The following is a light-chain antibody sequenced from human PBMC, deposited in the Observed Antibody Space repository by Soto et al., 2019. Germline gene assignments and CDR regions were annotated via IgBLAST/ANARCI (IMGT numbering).Light chain of an antibody. V-gene: IGKV3-11*01. CDR2: DAS. CDR1: QSVRTY. J-gene: IGKJ5*01. Sequence: EVVFAHSPGTLSFSPGERATLSCRASQSVRTYLAWYQVKPGQAPRLLIYDASRRASGVPARFSGSGSGTDFTLTISSLEPEDFALYYCQQRNTWPPITFGQGTRLEIK. CDR3: QQRNTWPPIT.